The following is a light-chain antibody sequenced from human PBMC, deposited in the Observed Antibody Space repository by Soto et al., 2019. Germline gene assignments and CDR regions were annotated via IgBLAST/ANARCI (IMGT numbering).Light chain of an antibody. CDR3: ATWDDSLNGFYV. V-gene: IGLV1-47*01. J-gene: IGLJ1*01. CDR1: TSNIGSNY. CDR2: RNN. Sequence: QSVLTQPPSASGTPGQGVTISCSGSTSNIGSNYVYWYQQLPGTAPKLLIYRNNQRPSGVPDRFSGSKSGTSASLAISGLRSDDGADYFCATWDDSLNGFYVFGTGTKVTVL.